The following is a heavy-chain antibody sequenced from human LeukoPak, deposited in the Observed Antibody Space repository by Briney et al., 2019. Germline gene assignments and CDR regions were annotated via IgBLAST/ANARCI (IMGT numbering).Heavy chain of an antibody. V-gene: IGHV5-51*01. J-gene: IGHJ6*03. CDR1: GYSFTSYW. CDR2: IYPGDSDT. CDR3: ARAGDSSGYYPYYYYYYMDV. D-gene: IGHD3-22*01. Sequence: GESLKISCRGSGYSFTSYWIGWVRQMPGKGLEWMVIIYPGDSDTRYSQSFQGQATISADKSISTAYLQWSSLKASDTAMYYCARAGDSSGYYPYYYYYYMDVWGKGTTVTVSS.